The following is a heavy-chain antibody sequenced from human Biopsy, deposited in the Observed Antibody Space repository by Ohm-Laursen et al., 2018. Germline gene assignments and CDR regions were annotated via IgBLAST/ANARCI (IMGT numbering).Heavy chain of an antibody. J-gene: IGHJ6*02. CDR2: INHSGRT. D-gene: IGHD3-22*01. CDR3: VRGVDYYDPYHYYALDV. V-gene: IGHV4-34*01. CDR1: GDSFNGYY. Sequence: SDTLSLTCAVYGDSFNGYYWSWIRQTPGKGLEWIGEINHSGRTNYNPSLKSRVTISVDTSKNQFSLKMGSVTAADTAVYYCVRGVDYYDPYHYYALDVWGQGTTVTVSS.